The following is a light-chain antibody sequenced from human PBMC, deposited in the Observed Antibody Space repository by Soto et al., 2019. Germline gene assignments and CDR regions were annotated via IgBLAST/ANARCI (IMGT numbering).Light chain of an antibody. CDR2: GAF. CDR3: QQVDTYPMT. J-gene: IGKJ4*01. CDR1: QDITKY. V-gene: IGKV1-9*01. Sequence: DIRLTQSPSFLSASAGDRVTITCRASQDITKYLAWFQQKPGRAPKLLIYGAFTLQRGVPSRFSGRGSGTEFTLTISSLQPEDFATYYCQQVDTYPMTFAGGTKVEIK.